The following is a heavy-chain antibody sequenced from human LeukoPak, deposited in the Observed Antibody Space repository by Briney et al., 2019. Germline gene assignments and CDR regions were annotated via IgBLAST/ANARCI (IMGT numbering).Heavy chain of an antibody. D-gene: IGHD2-2*01. CDR3: ARGQRQIVVVPAALGY. V-gene: IGHV1-8*01. CDR2: MNPNSGNT. J-gene: IGHJ4*02. CDR1: GYTFTSYD. Sequence: ASVKVSCKASGYTFTSYDINWVRQATGQGLEWMGWMNPNSGNTGYAQKFQGRVTMTRNTSISTACMELSSLRSEDTAVYYCARGQRQIVVVPAALGYWGQGTLVTVSS.